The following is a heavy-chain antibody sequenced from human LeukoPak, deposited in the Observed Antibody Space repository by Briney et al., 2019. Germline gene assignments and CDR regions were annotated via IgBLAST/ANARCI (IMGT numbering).Heavy chain of an antibody. D-gene: IGHD5-24*01. CDR2: ISGRGGGT. CDR3: TTPPGGTYNH. J-gene: IGHJ4*02. CDR1: GFTFSTYG. V-gene: IGHV3-23*01. Sequence: GGSLRLSCTASGFTFSTYGMNWIRQAPGKGLEWVSAISGRGGGTYYADSVKGRFTISRDNSKNTLYLQMNSVRAEDTAIYYCTTPPGGTYNHWGQGTLVSVSS.